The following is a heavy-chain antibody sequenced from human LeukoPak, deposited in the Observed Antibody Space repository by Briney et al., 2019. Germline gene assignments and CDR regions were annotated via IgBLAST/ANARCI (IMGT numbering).Heavy chain of an antibody. V-gene: IGHV1-18*01. CDR3: ARSHRSLRLLLPTDY. CDR2: ISADIGVT. J-gene: IGHJ4*02. D-gene: IGHD3-22*01. Sequence: ASVKVSCKTSGYIFTTYGLTWVRQAPGQGLEWMGWISADIGVTEYAQKFQDRLTMTTDTSTDTAYLDLRSLTSDDTAVYYCARSHRSLRLLLPTDYWGQGTLVTVS. CDR1: GYIFTTYG.